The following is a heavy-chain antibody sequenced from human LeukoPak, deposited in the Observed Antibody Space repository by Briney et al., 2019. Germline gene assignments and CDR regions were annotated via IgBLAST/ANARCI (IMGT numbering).Heavy chain of an antibody. CDR1: GGTFSSYT. CDR3: ATPLIGNYYYGMDV. V-gene: IGHV1-69*02. D-gene: IGHD1-26*01. J-gene: IGHJ6*04. Sequence: GASVKVSCKASGGTFSSYTISWVRQAPGQGLEWMGRIIPILGIANYAQKFQGRVTITADKSTSTAYMELSSLRSEDTAVYYCATPLIGNYYYGMDVWGKGTTVTVST. CDR2: IIPILGIA.